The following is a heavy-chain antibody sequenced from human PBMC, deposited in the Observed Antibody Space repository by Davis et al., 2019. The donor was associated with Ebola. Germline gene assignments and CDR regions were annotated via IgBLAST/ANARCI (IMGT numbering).Heavy chain of an antibody. D-gene: IGHD3-3*01. V-gene: IGHV1-69*06. CDR2: IIPIFGTA. CDR3: ARASLRFLEWFLGFDP. Sequence: AASVKVSCKASGGTFSSYAISWVRQAPGQGLEWMGGIIPIFGTANYAQKFQGRVTITADKSTSTVYMELSSLRSEDTAVYYCARASLRFLEWFLGFDPWGQGTLVTVSS. CDR1: GGTFSSYA. J-gene: IGHJ5*02.